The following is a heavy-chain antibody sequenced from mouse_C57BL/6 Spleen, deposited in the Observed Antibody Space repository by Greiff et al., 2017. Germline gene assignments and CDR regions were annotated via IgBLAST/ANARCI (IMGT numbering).Heavy chain of an antibody. Sequence: VQLQQPGTELVKPGASVKLSCKASGYTFTSYWMHWVKQRPGQGLEWIGNINPSNGGTNYNEKFKSKATLTVDKSSSTAYMQRSSLTSEDSAVYDCARGGGHYDGVFDYWGKGTTLTVSS. CDR1: GYTFTSYW. CDR2: INPSNGGT. CDR3: ARGGGHYDGVFDY. V-gene: IGHV1-53*01. J-gene: IGHJ2*01. D-gene: IGHD1-1*01.